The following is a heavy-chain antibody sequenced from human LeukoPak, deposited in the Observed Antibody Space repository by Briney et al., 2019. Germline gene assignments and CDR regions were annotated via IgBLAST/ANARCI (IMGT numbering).Heavy chain of an antibody. CDR1: EGSVSSKSAA. Sequence: SQTLSLTCAISEGSVSSKSAAWSWIRQYPSRGFEWLGRTYYRSTRFNDYAVSVKSRIIINPDKSKNQFSLQLNSVTPEDTAVYYCARGIVTTGFDYWGQGTLVTVSS. CDR2: TYYRSTRFN. CDR3: ARGIVTTGFDY. J-gene: IGHJ4*02. V-gene: IGHV6-1*01. D-gene: IGHD5-12*01.